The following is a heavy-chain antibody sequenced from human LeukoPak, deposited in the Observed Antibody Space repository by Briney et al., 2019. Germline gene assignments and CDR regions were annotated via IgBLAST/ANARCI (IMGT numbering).Heavy chain of an antibody. CDR2: ISSSSSYI. CDR1: GFTFSSYS. J-gene: IGHJ4*02. CDR3: ASPRSSSGWELEY. Sequence: GGSLRLSCAASGFTFSSYSMNWVRQAPGKGLEWVSSISSSSSYIYYADSVKGRFTISRDNAKHSLYLQMNSLRAEDTAVYYCASPRSSSGWELEYWGQGTLVTVSS. D-gene: IGHD6-19*01. V-gene: IGHV3-21*01.